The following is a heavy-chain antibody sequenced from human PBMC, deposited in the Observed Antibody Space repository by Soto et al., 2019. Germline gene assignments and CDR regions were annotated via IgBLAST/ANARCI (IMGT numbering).Heavy chain of an antibody. CDR2: ISSSSSYI. Sequence: EVQLVESGGGLVKPGGSLRLSCAASGFTFSSYSMNWVRQAPGKGLEWVSSISSSSSYIYYADSVKGRFTISRDNAKNSLYLQMNSLRAEDTAVYYCARARYSFDAFDIWGQGTMVTGSS. J-gene: IGHJ3*02. D-gene: IGHD6-13*01. V-gene: IGHV3-21*01. CDR1: GFTFSSYS. CDR3: ARARYSFDAFDI.